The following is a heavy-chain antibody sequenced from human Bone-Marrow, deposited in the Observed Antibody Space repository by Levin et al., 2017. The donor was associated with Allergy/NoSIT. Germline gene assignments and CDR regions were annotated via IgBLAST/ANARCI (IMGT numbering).Heavy chain of an antibody. Sequence: PGGSLRLSCAASGFPYNNYAMNWIRQAPGKGLEWVSSISGSGGSKYYADSVKGRFIISRDNSQKTVFLQMNSLRGEDTAVYFCARDQFWGQYENKGDFQHWGQGTLVTVSS. V-gene: IGHV3-23*01. CDR1: GFPYNNYA. CDR2: ISGSGGSK. J-gene: IGHJ1*01. D-gene: IGHD7-27*01. CDR3: ARDQFWGQYENKGDFQH.